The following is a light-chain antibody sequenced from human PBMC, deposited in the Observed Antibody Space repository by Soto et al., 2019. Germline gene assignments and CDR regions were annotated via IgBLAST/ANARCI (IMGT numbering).Light chain of an antibody. CDR3: QQYKTYWT. Sequence: DLQMTQSPSTLSASVGDRVTITCRASQSIGRWLAWYQQKPGKAPKVVIYEASSLQSGVPSRFSGSGSGTEFTLTIRNLQPDDFATYYCQQYKTYWTFGQGTKVEIK. V-gene: IGKV1-5*03. J-gene: IGKJ1*01. CDR2: EAS. CDR1: QSIGRW.